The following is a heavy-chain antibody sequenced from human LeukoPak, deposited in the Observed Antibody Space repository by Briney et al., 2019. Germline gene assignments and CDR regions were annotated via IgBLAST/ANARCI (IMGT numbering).Heavy chain of an antibody. V-gene: IGHV4-38-2*02. CDR3: ARDYYDSIGYLFDY. D-gene: IGHD3-22*01. J-gene: IGHJ4*02. CDR1: GYSISIGYY. CDR2: IYHSGST. Sequence: PSETLSLTCAVSGYSISIGYYWGWIRQPQGKGLEWIGSIYHSGSTYYNPSLKSRVTISVDTSKNQFSLKLSSVTAADTAVYYCARDYYDSIGYLFDYWGQGTLVTVSS.